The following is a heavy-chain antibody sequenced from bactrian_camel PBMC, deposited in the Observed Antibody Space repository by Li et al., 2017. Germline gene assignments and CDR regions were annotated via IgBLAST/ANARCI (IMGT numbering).Heavy chain of an antibody. Sequence: HVQLVESGGGSVQAGGSLKLSCVASGDTYKSYCMGWFRQVSGKEREGVAAISPGTGRRWYGDSVKGRFTISRNDAKNTVYLRMNSLKPEDTAMYYRAADWRHSMTAIQGLGVMTRGDFGAYGQGTQVTVS. V-gene: IGHV3S63*01. CDR1: GDTYKSYC. J-gene: IGHJ6*01. D-gene: IGHD3*01. CDR2: ISPGTGRR. CDR3: AADWRHSMTAIQGLGVMTRGDFGA.